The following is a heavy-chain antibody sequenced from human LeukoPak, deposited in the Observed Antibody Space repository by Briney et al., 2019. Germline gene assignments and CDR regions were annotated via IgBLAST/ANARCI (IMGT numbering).Heavy chain of an antibody. CDR2: IIPIFGTA. CDR3: AKFLPTHIVVANYYFDY. V-gene: IGHV1-69*01. Sequence: SVKVSCKASGGTFSSYAISWVRQAPGQGLEWMGGIIPIFGTANYAQKFQGRVTITADESTSTAYMELSSLRSEDTAVYYCAKFLPTHIVVANYYFDYWGQGTLVTVSS. D-gene: IGHD2-21*01. CDR1: GGTFSSYA. J-gene: IGHJ4*02.